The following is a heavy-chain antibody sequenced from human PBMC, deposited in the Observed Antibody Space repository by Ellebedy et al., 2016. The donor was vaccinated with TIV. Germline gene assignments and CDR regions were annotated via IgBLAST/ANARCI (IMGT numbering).Heavy chain of an antibody. CDR1: TFNFVTYS. CDR3: ARLRRRSSYYDSSGYFPDY. CDR2: ISGGSGSA. D-gene: IGHD3-22*01. V-gene: IGHV3-48*04. Sequence: GESLKISXTASTFNFVTYSMNWVRQAPGKGLEWASDISGGSGSAKYADSLKGRFTISRDNLKNSLYLQMNSLRVEDTALYYCARLRRRSSYYDSSGYFPDYWGQGALVTVSS. J-gene: IGHJ4*02.